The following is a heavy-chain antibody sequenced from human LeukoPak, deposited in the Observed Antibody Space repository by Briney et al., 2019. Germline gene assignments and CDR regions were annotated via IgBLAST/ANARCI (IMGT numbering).Heavy chain of an antibody. J-gene: IGHJ4*02. CDR1: GLTFRNYA. V-gene: IGHV3-23*01. Sequence: GGSLRLSCAASGLTFRNYAMSWVRQAPGKGLEWVSVICANDGNTYYADAVKGRFTISRDNSKDTLYLQMDSLRAEDTAVYYCAKDQKTGLYFDYWGQGTLVTVSS. CDR3: AKDQKTGLYFDY. D-gene: IGHD1-1*01. CDR2: ICANDGNT.